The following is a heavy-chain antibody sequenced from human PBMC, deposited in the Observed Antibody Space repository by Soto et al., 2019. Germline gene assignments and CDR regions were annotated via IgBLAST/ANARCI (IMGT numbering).Heavy chain of an antibody. D-gene: IGHD4-17*01. Sequence: QVQLQESGPGPVKPSETLSLTCTVSGGSISAYYLIWIRQSAAKGLEWIGRVYVSGSTNYNPSLESRVTMSVDASKSQCSLNLNSVTAADAAVYYCATALPDYGDYYFDSWGQETLVTVSS. V-gene: IGHV4-4*07. CDR3: ATALPDYGDYYFDS. CDR1: GGSISAYY. CDR2: VYVSGST. J-gene: IGHJ4*02.